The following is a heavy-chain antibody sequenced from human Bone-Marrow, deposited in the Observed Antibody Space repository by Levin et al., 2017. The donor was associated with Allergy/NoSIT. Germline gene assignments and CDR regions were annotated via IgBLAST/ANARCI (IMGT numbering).Heavy chain of an antibody. CDR3: AKRRDGSNSGPFDI. CDR2: ISGGGGNT. Sequence: GGSLRLSCAASGFTFRSYAMSWVRQAPGKGLEWVSGISGGGGNTYYTDSVKGRFTISRDDSKNTLYLQMNGLRAEDTAVYYCAKRRDGSNSGPFDIWGQGTMVTVSS. CDR1: GFTFRSYA. D-gene: IGHD5-24*01. V-gene: IGHV3-23*01. J-gene: IGHJ3*02.